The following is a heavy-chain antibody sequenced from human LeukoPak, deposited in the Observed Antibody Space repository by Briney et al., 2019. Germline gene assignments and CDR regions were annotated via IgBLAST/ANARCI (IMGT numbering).Heavy chain of an antibody. V-gene: IGHV4-34*01. CDR1: GGSFSGYY. CDR3: ARGRGLGDCYEFDY. J-gene: IGHJ4*02. CDR2: INHSGST. Sequence: SETLSLTCAVYGGSFSGYYWSWIRQPPGKGLEWIGEINHSGSTNYNPSLKSRVTISVDTSKNQFSLKLSSATAADTAVYYCARGRGLGDCYEFDYWGQGTLVTVSS. D-gene: IGHD2-21*02.